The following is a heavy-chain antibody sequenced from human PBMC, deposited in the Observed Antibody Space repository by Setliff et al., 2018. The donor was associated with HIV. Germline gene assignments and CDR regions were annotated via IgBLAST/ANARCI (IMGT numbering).Heavy chain of an antibody. D-gene: IGHD1-26*01. CDR3: TRRRRAPGIEDLEAY. J-gene: IGHJ4*02. CDR2: IYPGDTDT. Sequence: GESLKISCKGFGYSFTIYWIGWVRQMPGKGLEWMGIIYPGDTDTRYSPSSQGQVTISADRSITTAYLQCDSLKASDTAMYYCTRRRRAPGIEDLEAYWGQGTLVTVSS. CDR1: GYSFTIYW. V-gene: IGHV5-51*01.